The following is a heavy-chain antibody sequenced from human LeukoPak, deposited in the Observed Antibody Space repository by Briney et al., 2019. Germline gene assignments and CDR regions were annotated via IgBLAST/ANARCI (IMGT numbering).Heavy chain of an antibody. D-gene: IGHD3-22*01. J-gene: IGHJ4*02. V-gene: IGHV3-23*01. CDR3: AKYLEYGGMIVVGRTFDY. CDR2: ISGSGDST. Sequence: GGSLRLSCAASGFTFSNYAMSWVRQAPGKGLEWVSVISGSGDSTYYAGSVKGRFTISRDNSKNTLYLQMNSLRAEGTAVYYCAKYLEYGGMIVVGRTFDYWGQGTLVTVSS. CDR1: GFTFSNYA.